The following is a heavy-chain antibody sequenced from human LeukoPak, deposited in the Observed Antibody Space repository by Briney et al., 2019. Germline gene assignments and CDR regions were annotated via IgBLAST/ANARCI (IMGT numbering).Heavy chain of an antibody. CDR2: IYYSGST. CDR3: ARERGVPDGYGYYFDY. CDR1: GGSISSYY. V-gene: IGHV4-59*01. Sequence: SETLSLTCTVSGGSISSYYWSWIRQPPGKGLEWIGYIYYSGSTNYNPSLKSRVTISVDTSKNQFSLKLSSVTAADTAVYYCARERGVPDGYGYYFDYWGQGTLVTVSS. D-gene: IGHD5-24*01. J-gene: IGHJ4*02.